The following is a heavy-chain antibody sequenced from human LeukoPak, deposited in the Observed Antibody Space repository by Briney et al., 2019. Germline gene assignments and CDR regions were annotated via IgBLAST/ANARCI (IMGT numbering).Heavy chain of an antibody. CDR1: GGSITSNSYY. Sequence: SETLSLTCTVSGGSITSNSYYWGWIRQPPGKGLEWIGSIYYSGSTYYNPSLKSRVTISVDTSKNQFSLKLNSVTAADMAVYYCARMRTRVVTLFDYWGQGTLVTVSS. CDR2: IYYSGST. CDR3: ARMRTRVVTLFDY. D-gene: IGHD2-21*02. J-gene: IGHJ4*02. V-gene: IGHV4-39*01.